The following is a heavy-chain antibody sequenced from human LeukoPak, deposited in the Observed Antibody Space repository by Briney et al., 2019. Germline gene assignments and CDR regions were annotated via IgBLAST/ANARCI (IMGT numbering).Heavy chain of an antibody. Sequence: GSLRLSCAASGFTFSSYAMNWIRQPPGKGLEWIGSIYYSGSTYYNPSLKSRVTISVDTSKNQFSLKLSSVTAADTAVYYCARSPPSNDAFDIWGQGTMVTVSS. J-gene: IGHJ3*02. V-gene: IGHV4-39*07. CDR3: ARSPPSNDAFDI. CDR2: IYYSGST. CDR1: GFTFSSYA.